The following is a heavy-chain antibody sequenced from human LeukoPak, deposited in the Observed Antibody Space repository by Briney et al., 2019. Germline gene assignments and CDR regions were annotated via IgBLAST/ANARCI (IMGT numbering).Heavy chain of an antibody. CDR2: INHSGST. J-gene: IGHJ4*02. CDR1: GGSFSGYY. V-gene: IGHV4-34*01. CDR3: ARLRRNVRDGYNLVFDY. Sequence: SETLSLTCAVYGGSFSGYYWSWIRQPPGKGLEWIGEINHSGSTNYNPSLKSRVTISVDTSKNQFSLKLSSVTAADTAVYYCARLRRNVRDGYNLVFDYWGQGTLVTVSS. D-gene: IGHD5-24*01.